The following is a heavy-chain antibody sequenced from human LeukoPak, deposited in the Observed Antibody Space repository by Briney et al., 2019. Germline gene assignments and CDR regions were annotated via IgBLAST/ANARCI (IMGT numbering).Heavy chain of an antibody. CDR3: ARHFPRSGWYYIDY. Sequence: SETLSLTCTVSGGSISSYYWSWIRQPPGKGLEWIGYIYYSGSTNYNPSLKSRVTISVDTSKNQFSLKLSSVTAADTAVYYCARHFPRSGWYYIDYWGQGTLVTVSS. CDR2: IYYSGST. J-gene: IGHJ4*02. CDR1: GGSISSYY. V-gene: IGHV4-59*08. D-gene: IGHD6-19*01.